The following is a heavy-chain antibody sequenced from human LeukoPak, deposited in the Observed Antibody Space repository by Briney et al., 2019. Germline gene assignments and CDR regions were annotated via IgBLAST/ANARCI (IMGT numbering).Heavy chain of an antibody. J-gene: IGHJ6*02. CDR1: GGTFSSYT. Sequence: GASVKVSCKASGGTFSSYTISWVRQAPGQGLEWMGRIIPILGIANYAQKFQGRVTITADKSTSTAYMELSSLRSEATAVYYCARVSRSYYYYGMDVWGQGTTVTVSS. V-gene: IGHV1-69*02. CDR2: IIPILGIA. CDR3: ARVSRSYYYYGMDV.